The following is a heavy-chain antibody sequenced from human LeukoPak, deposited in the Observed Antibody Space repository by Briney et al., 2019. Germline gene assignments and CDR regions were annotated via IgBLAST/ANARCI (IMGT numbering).Heavy chain of an antibody. J-gene: IGHJ4*02. Sequence: ASVKVSCKASGYTFTGYYMHWVRQASGQGLEWMGWINPNSGGTNYAQKFQGRVTMTRDTSISTAYMELSRLRSDDTAVYYCARVGGGYARSSFDYWDQGTLVTVSS. CDR2: INPNSGGT. CDR1: GYTFTGYY. CDR3: ARVGGGYARSSFDY. D-gene: IGHD1-26*01. V-gene: IGHV1-2*02.